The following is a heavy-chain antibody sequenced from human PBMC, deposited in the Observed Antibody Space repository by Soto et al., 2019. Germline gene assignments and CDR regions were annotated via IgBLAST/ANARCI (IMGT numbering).Heavy chain of an antibody. CDR3: AKDYGVGAMVFES. J-gene: IGHJ4*02. CDR2: ISYDGSNK. CDR1: GFTFSSYG. D-gene: IGHD1-26*01. V-gene: IGHV3-30*18. Sequence: QVQLVESGGGVVQPGRSLRLSCAASGFTFSSYGMHWVRQAPGKGLEWVAVISYDGSNKYYADSVKGRFTISRDNSKNTMYLQINSLRAEDTDVYYCAKDYGVGAMVFESWGQGTLVTVSS.